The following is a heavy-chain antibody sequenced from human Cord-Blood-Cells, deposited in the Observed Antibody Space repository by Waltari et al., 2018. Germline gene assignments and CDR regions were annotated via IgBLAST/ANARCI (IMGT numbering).Heavy chain of an antibody. Sequence: EVQLVESGGGLVQPGGSLSLSCAASGFTFSSYWMSWVGQAPGKGLEWVANIKQDGSEKYYVDSVKGRFTISRDNAKNSLYLQMNSLRAEDTAVYYCARAPRGYSYGIDYWGQGTLVTVSS. J-gene: IGHJ4*02. CDR2: IKQDGSEK. CDR3: ARAPRGYSYGIDY. D-gene: IGHD5-18*01. CDR1: GFTFSSYW. V-gene: IGHV3-7*01.